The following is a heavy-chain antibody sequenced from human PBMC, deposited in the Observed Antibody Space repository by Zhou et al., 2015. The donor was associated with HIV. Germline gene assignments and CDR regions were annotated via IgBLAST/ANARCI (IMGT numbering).Heavy chain of an antibody. D-gene: IGHD6-6*01. CDR2: ISSSGETI. V-gene: IGHV3-11*04. CDR1: GFTFKDYY. CDR3: ARRGYSSSSGEDAFDI. Sequence: QLQLVESGGGLVKPGGSLRLSCAASGFTFKDYYMNWIRQAPGRGLEWVSYISSSGETIQFADSVKGRFTISRDNAKNSLYLQMNSLRAEDTAVYYCARRGYSSSSGEDAFDIWGQGTMVTVSS. J-gene: IGHJ3*02.